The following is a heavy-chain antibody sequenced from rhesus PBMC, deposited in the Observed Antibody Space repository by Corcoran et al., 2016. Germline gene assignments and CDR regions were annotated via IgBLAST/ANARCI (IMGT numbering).Heavy chain of an antibody. D-gene: IGHD2-39*02. CDR2: ITYSGGA. J-gene: IGHJ4*01. CDR3: ARDYCGGGVCYDY. V-gene: IGHV4-122*02. CDR1: GGFISSGYYS. Sequence: QVQLQESGPGLVKSSATLALTCAVSGGFISSGYYSWSWIRQPAGKGLEWGGYITYSGGASYNPPLKRRVSLSRDTSKNQFSLKRRALSAADTAVYYSARDYCGGGVCYDYWGQGVLVTVSS.